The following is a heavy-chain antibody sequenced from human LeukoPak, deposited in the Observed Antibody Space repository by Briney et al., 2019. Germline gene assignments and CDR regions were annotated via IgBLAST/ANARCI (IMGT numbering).Heavy chain of an antibody. CDR2: FGTAGDT. CDR1: GFTFSSYD. CDR3: ATYGDYEAYHFDY. D-gene: IGHD4-17*01. Sequence: GGSLRLSCAASGFTFSSYDMHWVRQATGKGLEWVSAFGTAGDTYYPGSVKGRFTISRENAKNSLYLQMNSLRAEDTAVYYCATYGDYEAYHFDYWGQGTLVTVSS. V-gene: IGHV3-13*01. J-gene: IGHJ4*02.